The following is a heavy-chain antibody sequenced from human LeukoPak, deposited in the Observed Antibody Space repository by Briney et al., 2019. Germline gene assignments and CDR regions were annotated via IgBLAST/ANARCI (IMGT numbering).Heavy chain of an antibody. V-gene: IGHV4-34*01. CDR3: ARLITGTTRWFDP. J-gene: IGHJ5*02. CDR1: GGSFSGYY. Sequence: SETLSLTCAVYGGSFSGYYWSWIRQPPGKGLEWIGEINHSGSTNYNPSLKSRVTISVDTSKNQFSLKLSSVTAADTAVYYCARLITGTTRWFDPWGQGTLVTVSS. CDR2: INHSGST. D-gene: IGHD1-20*01.